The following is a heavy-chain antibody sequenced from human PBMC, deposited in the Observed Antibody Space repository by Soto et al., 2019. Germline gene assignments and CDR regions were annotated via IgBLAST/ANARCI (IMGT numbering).Heavy chain of an antibody. CDR2: INSDGSST. Sequence: SLRLSCAASGFTFSSYWMHWVRQAPGKGLVWVSRINSDGSSTSYADSVKGRFTISRDNAKNTLYLQMNSLRAEDTAVYYCARDFNYDSTYDYWGQGTLVTVSS. V-gene: IGHV3-74*01. J-gene: IGHJ4*02. CDR1: GFTFSSYW. D-gene: IGHD3-22*01. CDR3: ARDFNYDSTYDY.